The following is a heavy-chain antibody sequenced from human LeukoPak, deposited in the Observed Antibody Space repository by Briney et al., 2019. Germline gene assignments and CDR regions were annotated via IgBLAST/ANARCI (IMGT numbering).Heavy chain of an antibody. CDR2: IWRGGNYK. J-gene: IGHJ5*02. CDR1: GFNFRMHA. CDR3: VIDPPDSGWAFWS. Sequence: GGSLRLSCSASGFNFRMHAMHWVRQAPGKGLEWVAMIWRGGNYKFYVDSVKGRSTIFRDDSRSMLYLQMDSLTAEDAAGFYCVIDPPDSGWAFWSWGQGALVTVSS. D-gene: IGHD6-19*01. V-gene: IGHV3-33*01.